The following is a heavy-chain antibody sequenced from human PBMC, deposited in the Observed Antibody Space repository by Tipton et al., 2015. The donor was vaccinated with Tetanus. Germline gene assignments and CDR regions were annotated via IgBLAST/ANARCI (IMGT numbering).Heavy chain of an antibody. V-gene: IGHV5-51*01. J-gene: IGHJ3*01. CDR3: ARPLTSVAFGGFAFDV. CDR2: IYPGDSYS. D-gene: IGHD3-16*01. CDR1: GYMFCSHW. Sequence: VQLVQSGAEVKQPGESLKISCKGSGYMFCSHWIDWVRQVPGKGLEWLGTIYPGDSYSTYSPSFEGQVTISVDRSIDTAYLQWSSLKASDTAIYYCARPLTSVAFGGFAFDVWGQGTLVTVSS.